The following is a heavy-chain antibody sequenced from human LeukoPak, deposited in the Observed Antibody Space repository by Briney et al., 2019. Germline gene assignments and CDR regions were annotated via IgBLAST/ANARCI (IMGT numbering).Heavy chain of an antibody. CDR2: IYHSGSP. V-gene: IGHV4-4*02. D-gene: IGHD1-1*01. J-gene: IGHJ4*02. CDR1: GGSISSNNW. CDR3: ARVNINNWHSCDY. Sequence: ETLSLTCAVSGGSISSNNWWGWVREPPGEGLEWIGEIYHSGSPNYNPSLKSRVTISVDKSRNHFSLNLSSVTAADTAVYYCARVNINNWHSCDYCGQGTLVTVSS.